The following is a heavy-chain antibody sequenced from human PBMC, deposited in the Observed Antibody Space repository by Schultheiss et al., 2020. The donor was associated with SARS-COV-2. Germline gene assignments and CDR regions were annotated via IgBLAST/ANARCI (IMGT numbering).Heavy chain of an antibody. V-gene: IGHV3-23*01. CDR2: ISGSGGGI. CDR3: AKGRGQQLVHEV. Sequence: GGSLRLSCAASGFTFRNYAMSWVRQAPGKGLEWVSGISGSGGGIFYADSMKGRFKVSRDNSKNTMYLQINNLRGDDTAVYYCAKGRGQQLVHEVWGRGSLVTVSS. D-gene: IGHD6-13*01. CDR1: GFTFRNYA. J-gene: IGHJ2*01.